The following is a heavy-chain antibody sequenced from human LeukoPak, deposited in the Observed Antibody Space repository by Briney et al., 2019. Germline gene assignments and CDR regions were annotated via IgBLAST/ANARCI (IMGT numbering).Heavy chain of an antibody. J-gene: IGHJ4*02. CDR3: ARDWGYYGSGSYYRPPLGY. D-gene: IGHD3-10*01. V-gene: IGHV1-18*01. CDR2: ISAYNGNT. CDR1: GYTFRQYS. Sequence: GASVKVSCKASGYTFRQYSTSWVRQAPGKGLEWMGWISAYNGNTNYAQKLQGRVTMTTDTSTSTAYMELRSLRSDDTAVYYCARDWGYYGSGSYYRPPLGYWGQGTLVTVSS.